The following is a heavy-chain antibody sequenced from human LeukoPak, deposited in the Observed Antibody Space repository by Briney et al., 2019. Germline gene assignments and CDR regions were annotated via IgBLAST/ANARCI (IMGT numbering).Heavy chain of an antibody. D-gene: IGHD3-10*01. CDR2: IYSGGST. J-gene: IGHJ6*03. CDR1: GFTVSSNY. CDR3: ARGIWFGESEHRYYYSYMDV. V-gene: IGHV3-53*01. Sequence: PGGSLRLSCAASGFTVSSNYMSWVRQAPGKGLEWVSVIYSGGSTYYADSVKGRFTISRDNSKNTLYLQMNSLRAEDTAVYYCARGIWFGESEHRYYYSYMDVWGKGTTVTISS.